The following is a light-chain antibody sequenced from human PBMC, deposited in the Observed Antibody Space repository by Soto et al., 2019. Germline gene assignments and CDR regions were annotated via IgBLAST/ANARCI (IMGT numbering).Light chain of an antibody. Sequence: EIVLTQSPGTLSLSPGERPSLSCRASQRFNSIYLAWYQQKPGQAPRLLIYGASSRATGIPARFSGSGSGTDFPLTISSLEPEDFAVYYCQQRSNWPPSITFGQGTRLEIK. J-gene: IGKJ5*01. CDR1: QRFNSIY. CDR2: GAS. CDR3: QQRSNWPPSIT. V-gene: IGKV3D-20*02.